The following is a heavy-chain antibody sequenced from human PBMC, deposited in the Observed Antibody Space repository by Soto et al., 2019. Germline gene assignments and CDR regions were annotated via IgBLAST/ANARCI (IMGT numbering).Heavy chain of an antibody. V-gene: IGHV4-30-4*01. CDR1: GGSISSGDYY. CDR3: AGDVYSYCFGYFDY. Sequence: QVQLQESGPGLVKPSQTLSLTCTVSGGSISSGDYYWSWIRQPPGKGLEWIGYIYYSGSTYYNPSLKSRVTISVDTSMNQLSPRLSSVTAAAPAVSDRAGDVYSYCFGYFDYCGKRTLFTVSS. J-gene: IGHJ4*02. CDR2: IYYSGST. D-gene: IGHD5-18*01.